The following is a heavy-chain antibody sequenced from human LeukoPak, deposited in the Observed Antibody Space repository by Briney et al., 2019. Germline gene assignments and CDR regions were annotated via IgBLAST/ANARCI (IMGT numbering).Heavy chain of an antibody. D-gene: IGHD6-13*01. Sequence: PGGSLRLSCEASGFRFSEYYMSWIRQAPGKGLEWVAYISGSGRSVFYADSVQGRFTDSRDNAKNSLNLQMNSLRVEDRALYYCARVPTSSWYPHFYYMDVWGKGIMVTVSS. V-gene: IGHV3-11*01. CDR1: GFRFSEYY. CDR3: ARVPTSSWYPHFYYMDV. J-gene: IGHJ6*03. CDR2: ISGSGRSV.